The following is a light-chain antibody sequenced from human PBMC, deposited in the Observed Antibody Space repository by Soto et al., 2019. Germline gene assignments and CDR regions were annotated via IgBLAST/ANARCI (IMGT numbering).Light chain of an antibody. CDR3: HQYKTYSRT. CDR2: KAS. CDR1: QSVNIW. Sequence: DIQMTQSPSTLSASVGDRVTITCRASQSVNIWLAWYQQKPGKAPKLLIYKASSLESGVPSRFSGSGSGTEFPLTIRSLQPDDFASYYCHQYKTYSRTFGQGTKVEIK. V-gene: IGKV1-5*03. J-gene: IGKJ1*01.